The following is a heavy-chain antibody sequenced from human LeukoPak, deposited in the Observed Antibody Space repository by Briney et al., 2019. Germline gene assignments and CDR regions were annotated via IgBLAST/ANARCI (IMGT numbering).Heavy chain of an antibody. CDR2: ISYDGSNK. CDR3: AREYSGSYFWFGP. V-gene: IGHV3-30-3*01. D-gene: IGHD1-26*01. J-gene: IGHJ5*02. CDR1: GFTFSSYA. Sequence: GGSLRLSCAASGFTFSSYAMHWVRQAPGKGLEWVAVISYDGSNKYYADSVKGRFTISRDNSKNTLYLQMNSLRAEDTAVYYCAREYSGSYFWFGPWGQGTLVTVSS.